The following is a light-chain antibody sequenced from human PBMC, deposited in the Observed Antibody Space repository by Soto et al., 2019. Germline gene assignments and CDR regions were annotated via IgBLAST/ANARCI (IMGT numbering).Light chain of an antibody. J-gene: IGLJ2*01. CDR3: SSYAGSNILVV. V-gene: IGLV2-8*01. Sequence: QSALTQPPSASGSPGQSVTISCTGTSSDVGGYNYVSWYQQHPGKAPKLMIYEVSKRPSGVPYRFSGSKSGNTASLTVSGLQAEDEADYYCSSYAGSNILVVFGGGTKMTVL. CDR1: SSDVGGYNY. CDR2: EVS.